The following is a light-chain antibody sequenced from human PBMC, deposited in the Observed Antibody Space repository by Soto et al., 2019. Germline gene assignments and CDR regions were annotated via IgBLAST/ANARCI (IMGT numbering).Light chain of an antibody. CDR1: QGISRD. CDR2: ASS. CDR3: QQSYSTPRT. J-gene: IGKJ1*01. V-gene: IGKV1-39*01. Sequence: IQGTHSPSSLAGSILYRVTVTGLSVQGISRDLSGCHRKPGRAPNLLGYASSTLQSGVPLRFSGSVSGTDFTLTISSLQPEDFATYYCQQSYSTPRTFGQGTKVDIK.